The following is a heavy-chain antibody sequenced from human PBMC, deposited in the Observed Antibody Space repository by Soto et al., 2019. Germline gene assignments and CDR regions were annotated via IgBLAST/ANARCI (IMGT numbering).Heavy chain of an antibody. CDR1: GFRVSDYW. CDR2: VSNEGSK. CDR3: TATPRNGMGV. V-gene: IGHV3-74*01. Sequence: EVQLVESGGGLVQPGGSLRLACAGSGFRVSDYWMHWVRQAPGKGLVWVSRVSNEGSKEYADFVKGRFTLSKDKAKNTLYLEMDSLSVEDTALYYCTATPRNGMGVWGQGTKVTVAS. J-gene: IGHJ6*02.